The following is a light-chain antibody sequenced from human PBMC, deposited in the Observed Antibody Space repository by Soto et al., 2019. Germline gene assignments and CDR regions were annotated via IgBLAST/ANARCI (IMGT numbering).Light chain of an antibody. Sequence: ELVLTPSAVTLSLSPATRATLSCRGSQSVSSSYLAWYQQKTGQAPRILIYGASNRATGIPDRLSGSGSGTDFTLTISRLEPEDLAVYYCQQYDNSPRTCGGGTKVDIK. V-gene: IGKV3-20*01. CDR2: GAS. CDR3: QQYDNSPRT. J-gene: IGKJ4*01. CDR1: QSVSSSY.